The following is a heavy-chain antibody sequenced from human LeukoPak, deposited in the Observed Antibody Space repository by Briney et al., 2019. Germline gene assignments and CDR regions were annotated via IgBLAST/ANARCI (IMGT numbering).Heavy chain of an antibody. CDR3: ATGLSSWYYFDY. CDR2: ISAYNGNT. CDR1: GYTFTSYG. V-gene: IGHV1-18*01. D-gene: IGHD6-13*01. Sequence: ASVTASCKASGYTFTSYGISWVRQAPGQGLEWMGWISAYNGNTNYAQKLQGRVTMTTDTSTSTAYMELRSLRSEDTTVYYCATGLSSWYYFDYWGQGTLVTVSS. J-gene: IGHJ4*02.